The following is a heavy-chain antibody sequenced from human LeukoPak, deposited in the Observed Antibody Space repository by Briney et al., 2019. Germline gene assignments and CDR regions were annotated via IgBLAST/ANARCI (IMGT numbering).Heavy chain of an antibody. CDR3: ARESQYYDILTGYSSDGMGV. CDR2: IYYSGST. CDR1: GDSISPYY. V-gene: IGHV4-59*01. J-gene: IGHJ6*02. Sequence: PSETLSLTCTVSGDSISPYYWSWIRQPPGKGLEWIGYIYYSGSTNYNPSLKSRVTISVDTSKNQFSLKLSSVTAADTAVYYCARESQYYDILTGYSSDGMGVWGQGTTVTVSS. D-gene: IGHD3-9*01.